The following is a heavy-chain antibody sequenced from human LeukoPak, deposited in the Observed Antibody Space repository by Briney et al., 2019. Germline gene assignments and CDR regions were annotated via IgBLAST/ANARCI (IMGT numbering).Heavy chain of an antibody. Sequence: SETLSLTCAVSGGSLSSGGYSWSWLRQPPGKGLEWIGYIYHSGSTNYNPSLKSRVTMSVDTSKNQFSLKLSSVTAADTAVYYCASMTLSGWPYYYYGMDVWGQGTTVTVSS. J-gene: IGHJ6*02. D-gene: IGHD6-19*01. CDR1: GGSLSSGGYS. V-gene: IGHV4-30-2*01. CDR3: ASMTLSGWPYYYYGMDV. CDR2: IYHSGST.